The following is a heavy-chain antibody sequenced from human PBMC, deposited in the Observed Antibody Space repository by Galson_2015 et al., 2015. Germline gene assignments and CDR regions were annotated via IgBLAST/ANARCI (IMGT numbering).Heavy chain of an antibody. Sequence: SLRLSCAASGFTVSSNYMSWVRQAPGKGLEWVSVIYSGGSTYYADSVKGRFTISRDNSKNTLYLQMNSLRAEDTAVYYCASGWELLPYFNYWGQGTTVTVSS. CDR3: ASGWELLPYFNY. CDR1: GFTVSSNY. D-gene: IGHD1-26*01. V-gene: IGHV3-53*01. CDR2: IYSGGST. J-gene: IGHJ4*03.